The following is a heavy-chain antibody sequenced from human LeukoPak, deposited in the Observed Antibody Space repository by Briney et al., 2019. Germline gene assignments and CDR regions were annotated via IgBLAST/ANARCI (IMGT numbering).Heavy chain of an antibody. V-gene: IGHV1-18*01. D-gene: IGHD3-22*01. CDR1: GYIFTNYG. J-gene: IGHJ4*02. CDR3: ATHRKNYYDSSGYYGNSFGY. Sequence: ASVKVSCKASGYIFTNYGISWVRQAPGRGLEWMGWISVYNGNTNYAQKLQGRVTITTDESTSTAYMELSSLRSEDTAVYYCATHRKNYYDSSGYYGNSFGYWGQGTLVTVSS. CDR2: ISVYNGNT.